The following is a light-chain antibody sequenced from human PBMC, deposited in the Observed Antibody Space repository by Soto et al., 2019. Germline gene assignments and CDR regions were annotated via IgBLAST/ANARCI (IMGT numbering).Light chain of an antibody. Sequence: EIVLTQSPGTLSLSPGERATLSCRASQSVSSSYLAWYQQKPGQAPRLLIYGASSRATGIPDRFSGSGSGTDFTLTISRLEPEDFAVYYCQQYGSSATFGPGTKVDIK. CDR3: QQYGSSAT. V-gene: IGKV3-20*01. J-gene: IGKJ3*01. CDR2: GAS. CDR1: QSVSSSY.